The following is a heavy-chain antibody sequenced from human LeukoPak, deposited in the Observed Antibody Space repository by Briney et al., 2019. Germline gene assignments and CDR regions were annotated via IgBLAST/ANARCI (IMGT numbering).Heavy chain of an antibody. V-gene: IGHV3-23*01. Sequence: GGSLRLSCGDSGFSFSSYAMSWVRQAPGKGLEWVSTISDSGSGTYYADSVKGRFTISRDNSKNTLYLQMNSLRAEDTAVYYCAKTEDFWSGYPDYWGQGTLVTVSS. J-gene: IGHJ4*02. CDR2: ISDSGSGT. CDR3: AKTEDFWSGYPDY. CDR1: GFSFSSYA. D-gene: IGHD3-3*01.